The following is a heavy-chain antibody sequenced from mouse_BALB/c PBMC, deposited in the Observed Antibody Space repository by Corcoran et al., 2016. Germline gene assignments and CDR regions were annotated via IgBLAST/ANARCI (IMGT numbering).Heavy chain of an antibody. CDR2: INPYNGAT. J-gene: IGHJ4*01. CDR1: GYSFTGYY. D-gene: IGHD2-1*01. V-gene: IGHV1-26*01. CDR3: ARSLYGNGAMDY. Sequence: EVQLQQSGPELVKPRASVKISCKASGYSFTGYYMHWVKQSHVKSLEWIGRINPYNGATSYNQNFKDKASLTVDKSSSTAYMELHSLTSEDSAVYYCARSLYGNGAMDYWGQGTSVTVSS.